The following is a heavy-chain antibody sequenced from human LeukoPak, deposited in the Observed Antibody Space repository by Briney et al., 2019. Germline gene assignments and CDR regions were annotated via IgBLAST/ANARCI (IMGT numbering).Heavy chain of an antibody. CDR1: GFTFSDYY. J-gene: IGHJ5*02. CDR3: ARNTQYSSSWYSWFDP. D-gene: IGHD6-13*01. V-gene: IGHV3-11*06. Sequence: GGSLRLSCAASGFTFSDYYMSWIRQAPGKGLEWVSYISSSSSYTNYADSVKGRFTISRDNAKNSLYLQMNSLRAEDTAVYYCARNTQYSSSWYSWFDPWGQGTLVTVSS. CDR2: ISSSSSYT.